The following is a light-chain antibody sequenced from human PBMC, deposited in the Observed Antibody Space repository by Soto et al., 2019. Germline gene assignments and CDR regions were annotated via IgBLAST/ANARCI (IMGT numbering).Light chain of an antibody. CDR1: QSITTY. CDR3: QQVNVYPSN. V-gene: IGKV1-39*01. J-gene: IGKJ4*01. Sequence: DIQITQSPSSLSASVGDRVTITCRASQSITTYLNWYQQKPGKAPNLLIYDASTLHSGVPSRFSGGGSGTDFTLTISSLQPEDFATYYCQQVNVYPSNFGGGTKVDIK. CDR2: DAS.